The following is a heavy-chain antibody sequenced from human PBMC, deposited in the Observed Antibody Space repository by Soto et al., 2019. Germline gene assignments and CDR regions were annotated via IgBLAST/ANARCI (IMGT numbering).Heavy chain of an antibody. Sequence: PSETLSLTCAVYGGSFSGYYWSWIRQPPGKGLEWIGEINHSGSTNYNPSLKSRVTISVDTSKNQFSLKLSSVTAADTAVYYCARDLHYDILTGYFREYYFDYWGQGTLVTVSS. CDR1: GGSFSGYY. CDR3: ARDLHYDILTGYFREYYFDY. J-gene: IGHJ4*02. CDR2: INHSGST. D-gene: IGHD3-9*01. V-gene: IGHV4-34*01.